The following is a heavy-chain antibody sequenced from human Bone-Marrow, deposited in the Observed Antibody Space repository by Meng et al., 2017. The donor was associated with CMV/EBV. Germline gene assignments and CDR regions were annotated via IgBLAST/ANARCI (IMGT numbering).Heavy chain of an antibody. D-gene: IGHD6-13*01. CDR1: GYTFTRYD. J-gene: IGHJ4*02. CDR2: MNPNSGNT. CDR3: ARARSSSRSGGFDY. V-gene: IGHV1-8*01. Sequence: ASVKVSCKASGYTFTRYDIMWVRQATGQGLEWMGWMNPNSGNTGYAQKFQGRVTMTRDTSISTAYMELSSLRSEDTAVYYCARARSSSRSGGFDYWGQGTLVTVS.